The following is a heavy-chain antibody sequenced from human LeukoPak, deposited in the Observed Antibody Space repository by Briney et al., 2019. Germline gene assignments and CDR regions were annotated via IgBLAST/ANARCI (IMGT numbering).Heavy chain of an antibody. Sequence: ASVKVSCKASGYTFTMYYVHWVRQAPGQVLEWMGVIDPTDGATTNVQRFQGRVTMTRDMSTTTVYMDLRSLRSEDTAVYYCASHRGSWFDPWGQGTLVTVSS. CDR3: ASHRGSWFDP. CDR2: IDPTDGAT. J-gene: IGHJ5*02. V-gene: IGHV1-46*01. CDR1: GYTFTMYY. D-gene: IGHD3-10*01.